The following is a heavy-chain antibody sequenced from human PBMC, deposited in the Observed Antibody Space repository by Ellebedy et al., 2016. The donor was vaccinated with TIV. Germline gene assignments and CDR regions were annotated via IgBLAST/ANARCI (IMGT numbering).Heavy chain of an antibody. J-gene: IGHJ4*02. D-gene: IGHD1-26*01. CDR1: GFIFTSYT. CDR2: ISYDGSDK. V-gene: IGHV3-30*04. CDR3: ARDGGSYGFRYFDY. Sequence: GGSLRLXXEASGFIFTSYTLHWVRQAPGRGLEWVAVISYDGSDKYFADSVKGRFTISRGNSKNTLYLHMNSLRAEDTAVYYCARDGGSYGFRYFDYWGQGTVVTVSS.